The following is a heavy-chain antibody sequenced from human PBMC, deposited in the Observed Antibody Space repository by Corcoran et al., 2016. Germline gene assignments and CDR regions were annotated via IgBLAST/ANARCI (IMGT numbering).Heavy chain of an antibody. V-gene: IGHV1-69*06. CDR3: ARGRSSGWYGFYYGMDV. CDR2: IIPIFGTP. Sequence: QVHLVQSGTELKKPGSSVKVSCKTSGDTFSSYAIMWVRQAPGQGLEWVGGIIPIFGTPKYAQKFQGRVMITADTSTSTGYMDLNSLRSEDTAVYYCARGRSSGWYGFYYGMDVWGQGTTVTVSS. D-gene: IGHD6-19*01. J-gene: IGHJ6*02. CDR1: GDTFSSYA.